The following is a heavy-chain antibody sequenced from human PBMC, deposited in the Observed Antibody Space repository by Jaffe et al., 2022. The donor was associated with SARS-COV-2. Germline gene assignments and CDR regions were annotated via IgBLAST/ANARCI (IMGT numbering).Heavy chain of an antibody. CDR3: AVNYDFWSGLGDYYYGMDV. D-gene: IGHD3-3*01. CDR1: GGTFSSYT. Sequence: QVQLVQSGAEVKKPGSSVKVSCKASGGTFSSYTISWVRQAPGQGLEWMGRIIPILGIANYAQKFQGRVTITADKSTSTAYMELSSLRSEDTAVYYCAVNYDFWSGLGDYYYGMDVWGQGTTVTVSS. CDR2: IIPILGIA. V-gene: IGHV1-69*02. J-gene: IGHJ6*02.